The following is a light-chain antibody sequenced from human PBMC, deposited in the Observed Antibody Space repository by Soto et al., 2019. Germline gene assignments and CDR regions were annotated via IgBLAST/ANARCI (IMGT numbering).Light chain of an antibody. CDR1: SSDVGGYNF. Sequence: QSALTQPASVSGSPGQSITIYCTGTSSDVGGYNFVSWYQQHPGKVPKLMIFDVNRRPSGVSDRFSGSKSGNTASLTISGLQAEDEGDYYCCSYTSSSTHVFESGTKLTVL. V-gene: IGLV2-14*03. CDR3: CSYTSSSTHV. CDR2: DVN. J-gene: IGLJ1*01.